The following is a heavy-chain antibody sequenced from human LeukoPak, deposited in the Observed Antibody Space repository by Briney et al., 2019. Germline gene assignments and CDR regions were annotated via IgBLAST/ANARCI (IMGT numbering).Heavy chain of an antibody. D-gene: IGHD6-13*01. CDR3: ARGASSSGYSSSWLSYLDY. Sequence: SETLSLTCTVSGGSISSYYWSWIRQPPGKGLEWIGYIYYSGSTKYNPSLKSRVTISVDTSKNQFSLKLSSVTAADTAVYYCARGASSSGYSSSWLSYLDYWGQGTLVTVSS. CDR2: IYYSGST. J-gene: IGHJ4*02. CDR1: GGSISSYY. V-gene: IGHV4-59*01.